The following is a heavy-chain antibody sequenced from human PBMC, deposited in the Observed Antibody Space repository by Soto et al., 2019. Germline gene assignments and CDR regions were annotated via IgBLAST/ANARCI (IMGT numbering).Heavy chain of an antibody. CDR3: ARIDCTGGNCRPYAYYDLDV. CDR2: IWYDGSIK. Sequence: LRLSCAASGFTFNTYGMHWVRQAPGKGLEWVAVIWYDGSIKYYSDSTRGRFIVSRDNSRNTLFLQMNSLRVEDTAVYYCARIDCTGGNCRPYAYYDLDVWGQGTTVTVSS. CDR1: GFTFNTYG. V-gene: IGHV3-33*02. D-gene: IGHD2-15*01. J-gene: IGHJ6*02.